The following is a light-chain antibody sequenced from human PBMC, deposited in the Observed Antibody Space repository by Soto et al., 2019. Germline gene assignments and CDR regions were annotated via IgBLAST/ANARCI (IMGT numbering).Light chain of an antibody. CDR1: QGITSY. V-gene: IGKV1-5*03. CDR3: QHYNSYSEA. CDR2: KAS. Sequence: DIQRTQSPSSLSASVGDSVTITCRASQGITSYLAWYQQKPGKAPKLLIYKASTLKSGVPSRFSGSGSGTEFTLTISSLQPDDFATYYCQHYNSYSEAFGQGTKVDIK. J-gene: IGKJ1*01.